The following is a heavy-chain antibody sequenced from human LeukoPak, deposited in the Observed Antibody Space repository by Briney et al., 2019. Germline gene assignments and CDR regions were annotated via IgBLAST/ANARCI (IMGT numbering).Heavy chain of an antibody. V-gene: IGHV3-48*03. D-gene: IGHD2-21*02. CDR1: GVTVSSYE. CDR3: ARLKGNCGGDCYATIYYYYYMDV. CDR2: ISSSGSTI. J-gene: IGHJ6*03. Sequence: GGSLRLSCVVSGVTVSSYEMNWVRQAPGKGLEWVSYISSSGSTIHYADSVKGRFTISRDNAKNSLYLQMNSLRAEDTAVYYCARLKGNCGGDCYATIYYYYYMDVWGKGTTVTVSS.